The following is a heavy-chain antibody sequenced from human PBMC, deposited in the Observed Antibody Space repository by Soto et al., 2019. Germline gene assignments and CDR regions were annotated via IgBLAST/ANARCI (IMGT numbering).Heavy chain of an antibody. CDR1: GGSISSYY. CDR2: IYYSGST. CDR3: ARVIGGGYFDWLSQAFEI. Sequence: SETLSLTCTVSGGSISSYYLSWIRQPPGKGLEWIGYIYYSGSTNYNPSLKSRVTISVDTSKHQFSLKLSSVTAADTAVKYWARVIGGGYFDWLSQAFEIWGQGTMVTVS. V-gene: IGHV4-59*01. D-gene: IGHD3-9*01. J-gene: IGHJ3*02.